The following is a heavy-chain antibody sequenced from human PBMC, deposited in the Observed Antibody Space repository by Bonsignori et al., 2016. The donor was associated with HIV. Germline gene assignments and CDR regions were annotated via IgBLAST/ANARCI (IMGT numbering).Heavy chain of an antibody. V-gene: IGHV1-2*02. J-gene: IGHJ4*02. D-gene: IGHD3-16*02. CDR3: ARDGGYHGFDH. CDR2: VNPNSGGT. Sequence: QVQVVQSGAEVKKPGASVKVSCKTSGYTFTDYYIAWVRQTPGQGLEWLGWVNPNSGGTKYAESLQGRVTMTSDTSTSTVSMELSSLRYDDTAVYYCARDGGYHGFDHWGQGTLGHRLL. CDR1: GYTFTDYY.